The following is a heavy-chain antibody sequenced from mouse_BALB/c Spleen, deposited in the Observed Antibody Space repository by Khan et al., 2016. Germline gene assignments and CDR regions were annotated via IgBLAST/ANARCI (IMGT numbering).Heavy chain of an antibody. CDR2: IDPANGNT. J-gene: IGHJ3*01. D-gene: IGHD2-4*01. CDR1: GFNIKDTY. Sequence: VQLQQSGAELVKPGASVKLSCTASGFNIKDTYMHWVKQRSEQGLEWIGRIDPANGNTKYDPKFQGKATLTADTSSNTAYLQLSSLTSEDTAVSYCSSSPYEYDVGFAYWGQGTPVTVSA. CDR3: SSSPYEYDVGFAY. V-gene: IGHV14-3*02.